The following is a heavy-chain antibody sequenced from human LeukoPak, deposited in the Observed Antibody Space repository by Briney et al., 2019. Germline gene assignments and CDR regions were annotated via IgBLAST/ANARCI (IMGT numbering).Heavy chain of an antibody. CDR3: AKDLSLGDSSGY. CDR1: GFTFDDYA. D-gene: IGHD3-22*01. V-gene: IGHV3-9*01. Sequence: GGSLRLSCAASGFTFDDYAMHWVRQAPGKGLEWVSGISWNSGSIGYADSVKGRFTISRDNSKNTLYLQMNSLRAEDTAVYYCAKDLSLGDSSGYWGQGTLVTVSS. CDR2: ISWNSGSI. J-gene: IGHJ4*02.